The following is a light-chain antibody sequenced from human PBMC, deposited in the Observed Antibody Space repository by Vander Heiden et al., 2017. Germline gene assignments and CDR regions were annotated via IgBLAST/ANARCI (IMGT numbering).Light chain of an antibody. Sequence: VIWMTHSPSSLSASTGDRVTISCRVSQGISSYLTWYQQKPGKAPELLIYAASTLQSGVPSRFSGSGSGTDFTLTISCLQSEDFATYYCQQDDSFPVTFGQGTKVEIK. V-gene: IGKV1D-8*01. CDR2: AAS. CDR1: QGISSY. J-gene: IGKJ1*01. CDR3: QQDDSFPVT.